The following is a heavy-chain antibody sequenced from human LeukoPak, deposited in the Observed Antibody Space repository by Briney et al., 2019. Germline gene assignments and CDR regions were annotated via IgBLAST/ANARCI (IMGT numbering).Heavy chain of an antibody. CDR3: ARFGDISGYYWFDP. CDR1: GYSFTSYW. Sequence: GESLKISCQGSGYSFTSYWIGWVRPMPVKGLEWMGSIHPGDSATRYGPFFQCQVTISAAKSISNAYLQWSSLKATDTAMYYCARFGDISGYYWFDPWGQGTLVTVSS. CDR2: IHPGDSAT. J-gene: IGHJ5*02. V-gene: IGHV5-51*01. D-gene: IGHD3-22*01.